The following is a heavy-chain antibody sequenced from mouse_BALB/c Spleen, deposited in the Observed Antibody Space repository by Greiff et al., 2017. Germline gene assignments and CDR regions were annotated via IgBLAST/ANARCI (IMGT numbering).Heavy chain of an antibody. CDR3: ARVSYGNYAIDD. J-gene: IGHJ4*01. CDR1: GYTFSSCG. D-gene: IGHD2-1*01. V-gene: IGHV5-17*02. CDR2: ISSGSSTI. Sequence: EVQGVESGGGLVQPGGSRKLSCAASGYTFSSCGMYWVRQAPEKGLEWVAYISSGSSTINYTDTVKGRFTISRDNPKNTLFLQMTSLRSEDTATFSWARVSYGNYAIDDWGQGTAVTVSS.